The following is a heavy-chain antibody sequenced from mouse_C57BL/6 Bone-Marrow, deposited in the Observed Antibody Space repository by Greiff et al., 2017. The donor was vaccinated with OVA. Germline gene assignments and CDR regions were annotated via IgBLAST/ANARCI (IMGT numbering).Heavy chain of an antibody. V-gene: IGHV2-2*01. CDR1: GFSLTSYG. CDR3: ARLYGPWGTWFAY. CDR2: IWSGGST. J-gene: IGHJ3*01. Sequence: VKLQESGPGLVQPSQSLSITCTVSGFSLTSYGVHWVRQSPGKGLEWLGVIWSGGSTDYNAAFISRLSISKDNSKSQVFFKMNSLQDDDTAIYYCARLYGPWGTWFAYWGQGTLVTVSA. D-gene: IGHD1-1*02.